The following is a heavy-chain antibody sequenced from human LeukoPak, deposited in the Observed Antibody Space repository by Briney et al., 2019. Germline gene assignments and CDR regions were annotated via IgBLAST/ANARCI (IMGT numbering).Heavy chain of an antibody. CDR3: ARDIDSGYDSLWNWFDP. V-gene: IGHV1-18*04. D-gene: IGHD5-12*01. J-gene: IGHJ5*02. CDR1: GYTFTSYG. CDR2: ISAYNGNT. Sequence: ASVKVSCKASGYTFTSYGISWVRQAPGQGVEGMGWISAYNGNTNYAQKFQGRVTMTTDTSTSTAYMELRSLRSDDTAVYYCARDIDSGYDSLWNWFDPWGQGTRVTVSS.